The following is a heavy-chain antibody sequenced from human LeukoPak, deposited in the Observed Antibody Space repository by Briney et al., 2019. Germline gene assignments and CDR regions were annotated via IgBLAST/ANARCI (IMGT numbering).Heavy chain of an antibody. CDR1: GGSFSGYY. V-gene: IGHV4-34*01. D-gene: IGHD5-12*01. CDR3: ARGLIRDGYNLGY. Sequence: SETLSLTCAVYGGSFSGYYWSWIRQPLGKGLEWIGEINHSGSTNYNPSLKSRVTISVDTSKNQFSLKLSSVTAADTAVYYCARGLIRDGYNLGYWGQGTLVTVSS. CDR2: INHSGST. J-gene: IGHJ4*02.